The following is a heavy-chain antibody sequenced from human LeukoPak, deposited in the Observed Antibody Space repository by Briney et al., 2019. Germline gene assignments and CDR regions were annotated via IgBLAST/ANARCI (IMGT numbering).Heavy chain of an antibody. CDR1: GFTFSSYG. D-gene: IGHD6-19*01. V-gene: IGHV3-30*07. J-gene: IGHJ4*02. Sequence: PGRSLRLSYAASGFTFSSYGMHWVSQAPGKGLEWVAVISYDGSNKYYADSVKGRFTISRNNAKKTMSLQMNRLRSEETAVYICVRWGVEAGMDYWGQGTLVTVSS. CDR3: VRWGVEAGMDY. CDR2: ISYDGSNK.